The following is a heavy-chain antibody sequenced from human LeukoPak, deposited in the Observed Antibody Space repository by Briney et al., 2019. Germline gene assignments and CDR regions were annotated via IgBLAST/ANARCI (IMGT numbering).Heavy chain of an antibody. CDR1: GDSISSSGDY. Sequence: PSETLSLTCTVSGDSISSSGDYWGWIRQPPGKGLEWIGSIYHSGSTYYNPSLKSRVTISVDTSKNQFSLKLSSVTAADTAVYYCARGYDILTGYYNWGQGTLVTVSS. CDR3: ARGYDILTGYYN. D-gene: IGHD3-9*01. V-gene: IGHV4-39*07. J-gene: IGHJ4*02. CDR2: IYHSGST.